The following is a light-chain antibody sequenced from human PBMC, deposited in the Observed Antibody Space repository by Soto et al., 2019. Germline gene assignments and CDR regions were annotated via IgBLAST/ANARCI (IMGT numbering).Light chain of an antibody. Sequence: QSALTQPASVSGSPGQSITVSCTGTSSDVGGYKYVSWYQQHPGKAPKLIIYDVTNRPSGVSNRFSGSKSGNTASLTISGLQAEDEADYYCTSYTSGSTRIFGGGTKLTVL. CDR1: SSDVGGYKY. V-gene: IGLV2-14*01. J-gene: IGLJ2*01. CDR3: TSYTSGSTRI. CDR2: DVT.